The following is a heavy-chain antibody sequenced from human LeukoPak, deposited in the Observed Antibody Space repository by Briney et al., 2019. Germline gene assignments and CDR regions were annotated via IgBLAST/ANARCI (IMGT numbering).Heavy chain of an antibody. CDR2: IIPILGIA. Sequence: GASVKVSCKASGGTFGSYAISWVRQAPGQGLEWMGRIIPILGIANYAQKFQGRVTITADKSTSTAYMELSSLRSEDTAVYYCAREPLASSGYYYFDYWGQGTLVTVSS. D-gene: IGHD3-22*01. J-gene: IGHJ4*02. V-gene: IGHV1-69*04. CDR1: GGTFGSYA. CDR3: AREPLASSGYYYFDY.